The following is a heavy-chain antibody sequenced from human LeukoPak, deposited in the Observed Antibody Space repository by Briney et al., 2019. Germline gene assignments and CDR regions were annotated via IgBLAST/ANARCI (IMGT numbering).Heavy chain of an antibody. J-gene: IGHJ6*03. D-gene: IGHD4-17*01. CDR3: ARNGDYGGYYYYMDV. Sequence: GGSLRLSCAASGFTFSSYGMTWVRQAPGKGLEWVSYISSSSSTIYYADSVKGRFTISRDNAKNSLYLQMNSLRAEDTAVYYCARNGDYGGYYYYMDVWGKGTTVTVSS. CDR2: ISSSSSTI. V-gene: IGHV3-48*01. CDR1: GFTFSSYG.